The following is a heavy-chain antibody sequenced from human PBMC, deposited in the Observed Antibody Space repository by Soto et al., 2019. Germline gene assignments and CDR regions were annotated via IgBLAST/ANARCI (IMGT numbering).Heavy chain of an antibody. V-gene: IGHV1-8*01. CDR1: GYTFTNYD. CDR2: MNPYSGNT. D-gene: IGHD3-16*01. CDR3: ARALVDSSSADYAY. Sequence: WASVKVSCKASGYTFTNYDINWVRQAPGQGPEWMGWMNPYSGNTGCAQRFQGRVTLTRDTSISTAYMELSSLKFDDTAVYYCARALVDSSSADYAYWGQGSLVTVSS. J-gene: IGHJ4*02.